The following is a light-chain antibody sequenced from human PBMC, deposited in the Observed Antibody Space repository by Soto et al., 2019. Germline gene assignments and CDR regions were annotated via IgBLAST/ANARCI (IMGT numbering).Light chain of an antibody. CDR2: DVS. CDR3: TSDTNGSTPNV. Sequence: QSVLTQPASVSGSPGQSITISCTGTSSDFGGYNHVSWYQQYPGKAPKLMIYDVSNRPSGVSNRFSGSKSGNTASLTISGLQPEDEADYYCTSDTNGSTPNVFGTGTKVTVL. V-gene: IGLV2-14*01. CDR1: SSDFGGYNH. J-gene: IGLJ1*01.